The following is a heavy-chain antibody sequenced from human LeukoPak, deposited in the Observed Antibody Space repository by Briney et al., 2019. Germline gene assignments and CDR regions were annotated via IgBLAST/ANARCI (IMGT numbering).Heavy chain of an antibody. D-gene: IGHD3-10*01. CDR2: IYSSGST. CDR1: GGSIHSY. J-gene: IGHJ5*02. Sequence: SETLSLTCTVSGGSIHSYWSWIRQPAGKGLEWIGRIYSSGSTDYNPSLKSRVTMSVDTSKNKFSLKLSSVTAADTAVYYCARDSGTTGEVKFDPWGQGTLVTVSS. CDR3: ARDSGTTGEVKFDP. V-gene: IGHV4-4*07.